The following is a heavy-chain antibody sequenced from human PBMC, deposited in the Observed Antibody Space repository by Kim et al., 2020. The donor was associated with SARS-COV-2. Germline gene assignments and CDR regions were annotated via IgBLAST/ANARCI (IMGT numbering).Heavy chain of an antibody. CDR2: INPSGGST. D-gene: IGHD1-26*01. J-gene: IGHJ5*02. Sequence: ASVKVSCKASGYTFTSYYMHWVRQAPGQGLEWMGIINPSGGSTSYAQKFQGRVTMTRDTSTSTVYMELSSLRSEDTAVYYCARDGGGTTRVVGWFDPWGQGTLVTVSS. CDR3: ARDGGGTTRVVGWFDP. CDR1: GYTFTSYY. V-gene: IGHV1-46*01.